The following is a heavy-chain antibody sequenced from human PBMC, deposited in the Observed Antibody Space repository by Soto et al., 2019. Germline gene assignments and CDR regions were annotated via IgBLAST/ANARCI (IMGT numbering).Heavy chain of an antibody. J-gene: IGHJ3*02. CDR3: ARRVIGSSRAFDI. CDR1: GFAFTGHP. Sequence: VQLLESGGGLAQPGGSLRLSCAASGFAFTGHPMSWVRQAPEKGLEWVAGISDGGDLTYNADSVKGRFTISRDNSRNTLYLQMNSLRAEDTAVYDCARRVIGSSRAFDIWGQGTMVTVSS. V-gene: IGHV3-23*01. D-gene: IGHD3-10*01. CDR2: ISDGGDLT.